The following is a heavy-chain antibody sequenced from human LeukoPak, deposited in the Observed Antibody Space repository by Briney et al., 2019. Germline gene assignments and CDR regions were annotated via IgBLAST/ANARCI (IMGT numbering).Heavy chain of an antibody. J-gene: IGHJ4*02. D-gene: IGHD5-24*01. CDR3: ARESVSEWLQYSFDY. Sequence: PSETLSLTCTVSGGSISSYYWSWIRQPAGKGLEWIGRIYTSGSTNYNPSLKSRVTMSVDTSKNQFSLKLSSVTAADTAVYYCARESVSEWLQYSFDYWGQGTLVTVSS. CDR2: IYTSGST. V-gene: IGHV4-4*07. CDR1: GGSISSYY.